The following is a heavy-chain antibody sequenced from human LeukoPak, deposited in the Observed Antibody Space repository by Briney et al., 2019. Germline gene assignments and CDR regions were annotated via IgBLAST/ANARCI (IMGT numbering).Heavy chain of an antibody. CDR3: ANSGSYYNYYYGMDV. Sequence: PSETLSLTCAVYGGSFSGYYWSRIRQPPGKGLEWIGEINHSGSTNYNPSLKSRVTISVDTSKNQFSLKLSSVTAADTAVYYCANSGSYYNYYYGMDVWGQGTTVTVSS. D-gene: IGHD1-26*01. V-gene: IGHV4-34*01. J-gene: IGHJ6*02. CDR2: INHSGST. CDR1: GGSFSGYY.